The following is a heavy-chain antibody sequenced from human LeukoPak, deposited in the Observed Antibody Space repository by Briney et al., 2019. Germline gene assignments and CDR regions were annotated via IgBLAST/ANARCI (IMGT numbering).Heavy chain of an antibody. CDR1: GFTFSSYA. Sequence: GRSLRLSCAASGFTFSSYAMHWVRQAPGKGLEWVAVISYDGSNKYYADSVKGRFTISRDNSKNTLYLQMNSLRAEDTAVYYCERDHGQWELLLSDYWGQGTLVTVSS. D-gene: IGHD1-26*01. J-gene: IGHJ4*02. CDR2: ISYDGSNK. V-gene: IGHV3-30-3*01. CDR3: ERDHGQWELLLSDY.